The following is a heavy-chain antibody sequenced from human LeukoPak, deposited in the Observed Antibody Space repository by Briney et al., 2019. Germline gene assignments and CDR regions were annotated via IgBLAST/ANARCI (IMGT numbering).Heavy chain of an antibody. CDR1: GYTFTRFA. V-gene: IGHV7-4-1*02. CDR3: ARARGRFYDSSGPKLDY. J-gene: IGHJ4*02. D-gene: IGHD3-22*01. Sequence: ASVKVSCKASGYTFTRFAMNWVRQAPGQGLEWMGWINTNTGNPTYAQGFTGRIVFSLDTSVSTAYLQISSLKAEDTAVYYCARARGRFYDSSGPKLDYWGQGTLLTVSS. CDR2: INTNTGNP.